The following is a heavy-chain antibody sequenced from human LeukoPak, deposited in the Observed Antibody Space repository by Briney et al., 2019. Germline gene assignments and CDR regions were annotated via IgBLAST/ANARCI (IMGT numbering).Heavy chain of an antibody. D-gene: IGHD3-10*01. V-gene: IGHV3-23*01. CDR2: ISGSGGST. Sequence: GGSLRLSCAASGFTFSSYAMSWVRQAPGKGLEWVSGISGSGGSTHYADSVKGRFTISRDNSKNTLYLQMNNLRAEDTAVYYCAKDQSVLLWFGGVYFDYWGQGTLVTVSS. CDR3: AKDQSVLLWFGGVYFDY. CDR1: GFTFSSYA. J-gene: IGHJ4*02.